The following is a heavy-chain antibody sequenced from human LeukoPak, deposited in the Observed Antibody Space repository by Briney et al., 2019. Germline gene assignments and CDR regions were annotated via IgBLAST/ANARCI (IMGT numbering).Heavy chain of an antibody. J-gene: IGHJ6*03. CDR3: GSGSYYYYMDV. CDR1: GGSVSSYY. CDR2: IYYSGST. V-gene: IGHV4-59*02. D-gene: IGHD1-26*01. Sequence: SETLSLTRTVSGGSVSSYYWSWIRQPPGKGLEWIGYIYYSGSTNYNPSLKSRVTISVDTSKNQFSLKLSSVTAADTAVYYCGSGSYYYYMDVWGKGTTVTVSS.